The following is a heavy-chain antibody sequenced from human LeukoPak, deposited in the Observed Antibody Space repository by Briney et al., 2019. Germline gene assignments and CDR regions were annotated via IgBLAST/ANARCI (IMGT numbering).Heavy chain of an antibody. CDR3: AKSNGYGLIDI. D-gene: IGHD3-10*01. CDR1: GGTFSSYA. CDR2: IIPIFGTA. Sequence: ASVKVSCKASGGTFSSYAISWVRQAPGQGLEWMGGIIPIFGTANYAQKFQGRVTITADESTSTAYMELSSLRSEDTAVYYCAKSNGYGLIDIWGQGTMVTVSS. V-gene: IGHV1-69*01. J-gene: IGHJ3*02.